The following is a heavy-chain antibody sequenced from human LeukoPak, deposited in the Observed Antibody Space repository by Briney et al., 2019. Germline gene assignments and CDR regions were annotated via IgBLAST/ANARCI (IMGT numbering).Heavy chain of an antibody. CDR2: IYYSGST. J-gene: IGHJ6*02. V-gene: IGHV4-39*01. D-gene: IGHD2-2*01. CDR1: GGSISSSSYY. Sequence: SGTLSLTCTVSGGSISSSSYYWGWIRQPPGKGLEWIGSIYYSGSTYYNPSLKSRVTISVDTSKNQFSLKLSSVTAADTAVYYCARPGGYCSSTSCYSGPGDYGMDVWGQGTTVTVSS. CDR3: ARPGGYCSSTSCYSGPGDYGMDV.